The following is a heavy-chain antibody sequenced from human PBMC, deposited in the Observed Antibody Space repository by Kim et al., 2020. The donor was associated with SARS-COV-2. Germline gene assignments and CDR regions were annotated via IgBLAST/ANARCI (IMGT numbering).Heavy chain of an antibody. CDR2: INHSGST. D-gene: IGHD3-10*01. Sequence: SETLSLTCAVYGGSFSGYYWSWIRQPPGKGLEWIGEINHSGSTNYNPSLKSRVTISVDTSKNQFSLKLSSVTAADTAVYYCARGSGSGSYSDYYYGMDVWRQGTTVTVSS. J-gene: IGHJ6*02. V-gene: IGHV4-34*01. CDR1: GGSFSGYY. CDR3: ARGSGSGSYSDYYYGMDV.